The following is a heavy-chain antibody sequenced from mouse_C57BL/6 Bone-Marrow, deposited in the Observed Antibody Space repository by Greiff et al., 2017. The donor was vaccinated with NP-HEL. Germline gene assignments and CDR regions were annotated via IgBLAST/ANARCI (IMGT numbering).Heavy chain of an antibody. D-gene: IGHD1-1*01. Sequence: VQLQQSGPELVKPGASVKISCKASGYAFSSSWMNWVKQRPGKGLEWIGRMYPGDGDTNYNGKFKGKATLTADKSSSTAYMPLSSLTSEDSAVYFCARSLFITTVVAIDYWGQGTTLTVSS. J-gene: IGHJ2*01. CDR3: ARSLFITTVVAIDY. V-gene: IGHV1-82*01. CDR1: GYAFSSSW. CDR2: MYPGDGDT.